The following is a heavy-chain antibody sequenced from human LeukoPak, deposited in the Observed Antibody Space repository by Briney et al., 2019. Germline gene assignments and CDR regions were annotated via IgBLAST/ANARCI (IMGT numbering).Heavy chain of an antibody. V-gene: IGHV3-9*01. J-gene: IGHJ6*02. CDR2: MSYTKDTV. Sequence: PGGSLRLSCAASGFTFTGHAMHWIRQAPGKGLEWVSGMSYTKDTVDYADSVKGRFTVSRDDAKSTFFLQMNSLRLEDTAFYFCTGDLRPGGTDIWGQGTTVTVSS. CDR1: GFTFTGHA. CDR3: TGDLRPGGTDI. D-gene: IGHD1-1*01.